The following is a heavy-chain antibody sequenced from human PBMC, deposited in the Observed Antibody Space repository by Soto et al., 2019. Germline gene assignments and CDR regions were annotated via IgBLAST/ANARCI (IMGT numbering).Heavy chain of an antibody. CDR3: ARHRLQYNWNYVWYYYGMDV. D-gene: IGHD1-7*01. Sequence: SETLSLTCTVSGGSISSSRYYGGWIRQPPGKGLEWLGSIYYSGSNYYNPSLKSRVTIYVDTSKNQFSLKLSSVTAADAAVYYCARHRLQYNWNYVWYYYGMDVWAQGNTVT. J-gene: IGHJ6*02. V-gene: IGHV4-39*01. CDR2: IYYSGSN. CDR1: GGSISSSRYY.